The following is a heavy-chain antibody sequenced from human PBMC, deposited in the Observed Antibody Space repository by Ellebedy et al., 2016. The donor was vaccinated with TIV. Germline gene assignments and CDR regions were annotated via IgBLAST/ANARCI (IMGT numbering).Heavy chain of an antibody. CDR2: ISDNSNYI. D-gene: IGHD2-21*01. Sequence: PGGSLRLSCAASGFSFNAYGMNWVRQAPGRGLEYVSSISDNSNYIYYADSVKGRFTSSRDNSKNTLYLQVNSLTAEDTAVYYCAKLAGAHVWYFDYWGQGTLVTVSS. J-gene: IGHJ4*02. V-gene: IGHV3-21*04. CDR1: GFSFNAYG. CDR3: AKLAGAHVWYFDY.